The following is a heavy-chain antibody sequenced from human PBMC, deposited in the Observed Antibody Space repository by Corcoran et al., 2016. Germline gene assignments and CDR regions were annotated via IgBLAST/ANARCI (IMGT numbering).Heavy chain of an antibody. CDR1: GFTVSGNY. V-gene: IGHV3-53*01. J-gene: IGHJ4*02. CDR2: IYTGGGT. D-gene: IGHD4-17*01. Sequence: EVQLVEAGGGLIQPGGSLRLSCAASGFTVSGNYMNWVRQAPGKGLEWVSVIYTGGGTYYADSVKGRFTISRDNSKNTLFLQMNNLRAEDTAVYYCAGGPHGDYVFDYGGQGTLVTVSS. CDR3: AGGPHGDYVFDY.